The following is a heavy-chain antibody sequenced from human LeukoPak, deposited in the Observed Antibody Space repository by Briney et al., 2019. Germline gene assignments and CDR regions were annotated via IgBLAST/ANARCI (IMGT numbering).Heavy chain of an antibody. CDR3: AEEVGATSENWFDP. J-gene: IGHJ5*02. D-gene: IGHD1-26*01. CDR1: GFTFSSYA. CDR2: ISGSGGST. V-gene: IGHV3-23*01. Sequence: GGSLRLSXAASGFTFSSYAMSWVRQAPGKGVEWVSAISGSGGSTYYADSVKGRFTISRDNSKNTLYLQMNSLRAEDTAVYYCAEEVGATSENWFDPWGQGTLVTVSS.